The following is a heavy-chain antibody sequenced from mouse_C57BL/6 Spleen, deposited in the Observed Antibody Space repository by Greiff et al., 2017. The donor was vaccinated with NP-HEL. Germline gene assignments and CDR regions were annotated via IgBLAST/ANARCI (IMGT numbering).Heavy chain of an antibody. CDR3: ARGYYGNYEGAMDY. CDR1: GFTFSDYY. D-gene: IGHD2-1*01. CDR2: INYDGSST. Sequence: EVKVVESEGGLVQPGSSMKLSCTASGFTFSDYYMAWVRQVPEKGLEWVANINYDGSSTYYLDSLKSRFIISRDNAKNILYLQMSSLKSEDTATYYCARGYYGNYEGAMDYWGQGTSVTVSS. V-gene: IGHV5-16*01. J-gene: IGHJ4*01.